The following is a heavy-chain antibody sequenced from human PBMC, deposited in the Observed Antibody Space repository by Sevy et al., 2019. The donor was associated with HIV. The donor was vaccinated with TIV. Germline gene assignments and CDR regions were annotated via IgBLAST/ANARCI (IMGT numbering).Heavy chain of an antibody. V-gene: IGHV3-23*01. CDR1: GFTFSSYA. CDR2: ISGSGGST. D-gene: IGHD4-17*01. J-gene: IGHJ3*02. Sequence: GGSLRLSCAASGFTFSSYAMSWVRQAPGKGLEWVSAISGSGGSTYFADSVKGRFTIYRDNSKNTLYLQMNSLRAEDTAVYYCASRNGYGDEGGAFDIWGQGTMVTVSS. CDR3: ASRNGYGDEGGAFDI.